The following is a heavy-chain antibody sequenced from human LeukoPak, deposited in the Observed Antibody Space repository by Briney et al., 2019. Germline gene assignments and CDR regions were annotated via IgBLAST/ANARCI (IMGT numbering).Heavy chain of an antibody. CDR2: ISSSSRTT. V-gene: IGHV3-48*02. Sequence: KPGGSLRLSRAGSGFTFSSYNMNWVRQAPGKGLEWVSYISSSSRTTYYADSVKGRFTISRDNAKNSLYLQMNSLRDEDTAVYYCARGASGDSSGWYYYWGQGTLVTVSS. J-gene: IGHJ4*02. CDR1: GFTFSSYN. D-gene: IGHD6-19*01. CDR3: ARGASGDSSGWYYY.